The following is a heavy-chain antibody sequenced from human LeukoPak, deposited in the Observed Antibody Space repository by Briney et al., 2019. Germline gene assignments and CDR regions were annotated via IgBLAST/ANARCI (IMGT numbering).Heavy chain of an antibody. CDR3: ARDPIGSRWPYYFGY. D-gene: IGHD6-13*01. CDR1: GYTLTELS. Sequence: GASVKVSCKVSGYTLTELSMHWVRQAPGKGLEWMGGFDPEDGETIYAQKFQARVTITRDTSASTAYMELSSLRSEDTAVYYCARDPIGSRWPYYFGYWGQGTLVTVSS. V-gene: IGHV1-24*01. J-gene: IGHJ4*02. CDR2: FDPEDGET.